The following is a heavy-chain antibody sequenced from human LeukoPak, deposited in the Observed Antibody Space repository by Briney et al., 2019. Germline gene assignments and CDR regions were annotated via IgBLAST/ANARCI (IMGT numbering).Heavy chain of an antibody. CDR3: AAYEVGNSWARAFDI. D-gene: IGHD6-13*01. J-gene: IGHJ3*02. CDR2: IYYRGNT. V-gene: IGHV4-59*01. Sequence: SETLSLTCTVSGDSMNNFYWNWIRQPPGKGLEWIGFIYYRGNTKYNPSLKSRVTISIDTSKSQFSLKLTSVTAADTAVYYCAAYEVGNSWARAFDIWGQGTMVTVSS. CDR1: GDSMNNFY.